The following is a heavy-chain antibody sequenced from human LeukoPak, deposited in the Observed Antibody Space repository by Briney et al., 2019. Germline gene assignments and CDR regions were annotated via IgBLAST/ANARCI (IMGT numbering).Heavy chain of an antibody. D-gene: IGHD3-10*01. CDR2: IYYSGST. CDR3: AGGALLWVGAKMEYYFDY. Sequence: PSETLSLTCTVSGGSISSSSYYWGWIRQPPGKGLEWIGSIYYSGSTYYNPSLKSRVTISVDTSKNQFSLSLRSVAAADTAVDYCAGGALLWVGAKMEYYFDYWGQGTPLTVSS. V-gene: IGHV4-39*07. CDR1: GGSISSSSYY. J-gene: IGHJ4*02.